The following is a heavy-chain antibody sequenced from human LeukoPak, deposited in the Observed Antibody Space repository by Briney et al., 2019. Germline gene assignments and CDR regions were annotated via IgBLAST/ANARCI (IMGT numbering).Heavy chain of an antibody. CDR2: ISAYNGNT. V-gene: IGHV1-18*01. Sequence: ASVKVSCKASGYTFTSYGISWVRQAPGQGLEWMGWISAYNGNTNYAQKLQGRVTMTTDTSTSTAYMELRSLRSDDTAVYYCARARGITIFGVVNNAKYSWFDPWGQGTLVTVSS. CDR1: GYTFTSYG. CDR3: ARARGITIFGVVNNAKYSWFDP. D-gene: IGHD3-3*01. J-gene: IGHJ5*02.